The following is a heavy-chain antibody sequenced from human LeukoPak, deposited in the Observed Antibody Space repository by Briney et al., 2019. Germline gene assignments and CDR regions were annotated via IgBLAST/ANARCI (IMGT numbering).Heavy chain of an antibody. V-gene: IGHV3-30-3*01. CDR2: ISYDGSNK. Sequence: GGSLRLSCAASGFTFSSYAMRWVRQAPGKGLEWVAVISYDGSNKYYADSVKGRFTISRDNSKNTLYLQMNSLRAEDTAVYYCARDSLYGSGSYYGYWGQGTLVTVSS. J-gene: IGHJ4*02. CDR3: ARDSLYGSGSYYGY. D-gene: IGHD3-10*01. CDR1: GFTFSSYA.